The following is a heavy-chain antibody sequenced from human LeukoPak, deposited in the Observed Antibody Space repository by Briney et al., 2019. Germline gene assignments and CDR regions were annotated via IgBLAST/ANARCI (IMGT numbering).Heavy chain of an antibody. V-gene: IGHV4-59*01. CDR1: GGSISSYY. CDR2: IYYSGST. J-gene: IGHJ4*02. D-gene: IGHD3/OR15-3a*01. Sequence: SETLSLTCTVSGGSISSYYWSWIRQPPGKGLEWIGYIYYSGSTNYNPSLKSRVTISVDTSKNQFSLKLSSVTVADTAVYYCARGPPKEGLFDYWGQGTLVTVSS. CDR3: ARGPPKEGLFDY.